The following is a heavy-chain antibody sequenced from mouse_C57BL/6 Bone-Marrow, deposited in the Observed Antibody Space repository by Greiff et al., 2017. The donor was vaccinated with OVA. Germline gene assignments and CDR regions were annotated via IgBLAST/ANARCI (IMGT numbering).Heavy chain of an antibody. D-gene: IGHD2-3*01. J-gene: IGHJ1*03. CDR1: GYTFTSYW. CDR3: ALYDGYYRYFDV. CDR2: IDPSDSET. V-gene: IGHV1-52*01. Sequence: VQLQQPGAELVRPGSSVKLSCKASGYTFTSYWMHWVKQRPIQGLEWIGNIDPSDSETHYNQKFKDKATLTVDKSSSTAYMQLSSLTSEDSAVYYCALYDGYYRYFDVWGTGTTVTVSS.